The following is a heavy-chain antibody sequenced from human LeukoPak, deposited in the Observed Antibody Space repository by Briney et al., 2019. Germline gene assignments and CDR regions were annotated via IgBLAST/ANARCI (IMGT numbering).Heavy chain of an antibody. J-gene: IGHJ4*02. CDR1: GFTFSSYG. CDR2: IRYDGSNK. CDR3: ATLAVDLVGANPFDY. D-gene: IGHD1-26*01. V-gene: IGHV3-30*02. Sequence: GGSLRLSCAASGFTFSSYGMHWVRQAPGKGLEWVAFIRYDGSNKYYADSVKGRFTISRDNAKNSLYLQMNSLRAEDTAVYYCATLAVDLVGANPFDYWGQGTLVTVSS.